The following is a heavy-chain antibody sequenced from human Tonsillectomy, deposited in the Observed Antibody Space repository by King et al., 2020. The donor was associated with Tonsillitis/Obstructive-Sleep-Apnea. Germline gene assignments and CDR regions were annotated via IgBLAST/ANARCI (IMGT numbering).Heavy chain of an antibody. CDR3: ARRYCSSTSCYSAFDI. J-gene: IGHJ3*02. Sequence: VQLVESGAEMKKPGESLKISCKGSGYSFTNYWIAWVRQMPGKGLEWMGTIYPGDSDTRYSPSFQGQVTISAHKSISSAYLQWSSLKASDTAMYYCARRYCSSTSCYSAFDIWGQGTMVTVSS. CDR2: IYPGDSDT. V-gene: IGHV5-51*01. D-gene: IGHD2-2*02. CDR1: GYSFTNYW.